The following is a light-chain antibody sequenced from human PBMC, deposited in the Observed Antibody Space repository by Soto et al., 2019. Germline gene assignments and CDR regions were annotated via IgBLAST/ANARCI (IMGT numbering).Light chain of an antibody. V-gene: IGKV1-5*03. CDR3: QKYGRLLT. J-gene: IGKJ2*01. CDR1: QSIDTA. Sequence: DIQMTQSPSTLSASVGDRVTITCRASQSIDTALAWYQQKPGKAPNLLIYRASNLESGVPSRFSGSGSGTEFTLAISSLQPADFATYYCQKYGRLLTFGQGTKLELK. CDR2: RAS.